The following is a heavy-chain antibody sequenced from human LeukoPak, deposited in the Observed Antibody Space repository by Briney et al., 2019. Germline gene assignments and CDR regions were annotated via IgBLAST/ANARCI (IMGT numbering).Heavy chain of an antibody. CDR1: GFTFSSYW. Sequence: GGSLRLSCAASGFTFSSYWMSWVRQAPGKGLEWVASIKRDGSVKKYVDSVQGRFTVSRDNTKNSLYLQMNSLRADDTAVYYCAILSGDMTVFDLWGQGTLATVSS. J-gene: IGHJ4*02. CDR3: AILSGDMTVFDL. V-gene: IGHV3-7*01. CDR2: IKRDGSVK. D-gene: IGHD1-26*01.